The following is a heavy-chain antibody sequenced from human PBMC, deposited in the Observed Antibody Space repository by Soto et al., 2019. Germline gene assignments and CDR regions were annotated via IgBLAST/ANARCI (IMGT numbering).Heavy chain of an antibody. J-gene: IGHJ6*02. CDR2: ISGSGGST. Sequence: PGGSLRLSCAASGFTFSSYAMSWVRQAPGKGLEWVSAISGSGGSTYYADSVKGWFTISRDNSKNTLYLQMNSLRAEDTAVYYCAKDVSEYYDFWSVKGGMDVWGQGTTVTVSS. CDR1: GFTFSSYA. CDR3: AKDVSEYYDFWSVKGGMDV. D-gene: IGHD3-3*01. V-gene: IGHV3-23*01.